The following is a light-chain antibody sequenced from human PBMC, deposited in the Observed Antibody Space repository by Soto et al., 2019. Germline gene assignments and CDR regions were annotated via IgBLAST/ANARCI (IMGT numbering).Light chain of an antibody. Sequence: DIQITQSTYSLSASVGDRVTITCRASQSISSYLNWYQQKPGKAPKLLIYAASSLQSGVPSRFSGSGSGTEFTLTISSLQPDDFATYYCQHYNSYSEAFGQGTRWIS. CDR1: QSISSY. CDR2: AAS. CDR3: QHYNSYSEA. V-gene: IGKV1-39*01. J-gene: IGKJ1*01.